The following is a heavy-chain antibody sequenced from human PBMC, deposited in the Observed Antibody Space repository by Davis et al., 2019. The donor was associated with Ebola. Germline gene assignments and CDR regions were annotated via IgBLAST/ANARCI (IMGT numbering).Heavy chain of an antibody. CDR3: AKSGLSFGVVKYHYGMDV. CDR2: ISGSGGST. CDR1: GFTFSTSS. Sequence: ESLKISCAASGFTFSTSSMSWVRQAPGKGLEWVSAISGSGGSTYYADSVKGRFTISRDNSKKTLYLQMNSLRAEDTTVYYCAKSGLSFGVVKYHYGMDVWGKGTTVTVSS. J-gene: IGHJ6*04. D-gene: IGHD3-3*01. V-gene: IGHV3-23*01.